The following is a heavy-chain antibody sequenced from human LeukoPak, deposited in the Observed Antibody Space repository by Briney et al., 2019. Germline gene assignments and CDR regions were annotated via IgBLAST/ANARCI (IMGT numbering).Heavy chain of an antibody. CDR2: IYYSAST. CDR1: GGSISSSSYY. Sequence: SETLSLTCTVSGGSISSSSYYWGWIRQPPGKGLEWIGSIYYSASTYYNPSLKSRVTIFVDTSKNQFSLKLSSVTAADTAVYYCARQTRLLEWLPTKWYDPWGQGTLVTVSS. CDR3: ARQTRLLEWLPTKWYDP. J-gene: IGHJ5*02. D-gene: IGHD3-3*01. V-gene: IGHV4-39*01.